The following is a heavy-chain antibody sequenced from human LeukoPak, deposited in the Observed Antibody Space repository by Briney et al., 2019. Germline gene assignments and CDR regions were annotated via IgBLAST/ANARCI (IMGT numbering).Heavy chain of an antibody. V-gene: IGHV3-7*01. CDR2: IKQDGSEK. D-gene: IGHD3-22*01. J-gene: IGHJ5*02. CDR1: GFTFSSYW. CDR3: ARYYYDSSGYYYDWFDP. Sequence: GGSLRLSCAASGFTFSSYWMSWVRQAPGKGLEWVANIKQDGSEKYYVDSVKGRFTISRDNAKNSLYLQMNSLRAEDTAVYYCARYYYDSSGYYYDWFDPWGQGTLVTVSS.